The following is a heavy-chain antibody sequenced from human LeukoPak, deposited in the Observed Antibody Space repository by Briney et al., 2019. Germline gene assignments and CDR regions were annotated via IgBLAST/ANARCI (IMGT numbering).Heavy chain of an antibody. CDR3: ARVRSYYGSVTGKSYYFDS. Sequence: PSETPSLTCTVSGDSISSYFWGWIRQPPGKGLEWIGYVSSNEGTNYSPSLKSRVTILLDTSKNQFSLKLRTVTAADTAVYFCARVRSYYGSVTGKSYYFDSWGQGTLVTVSS. CDR2: VSSNEGT. CDR1: GDSISSYF. D-gene: IGHD3-10*01. V-gene: IGHV4-59*01. J-gene: IGHJ4*02.